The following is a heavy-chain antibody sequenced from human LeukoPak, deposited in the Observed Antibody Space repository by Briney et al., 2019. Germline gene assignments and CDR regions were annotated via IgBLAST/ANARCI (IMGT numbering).Heavy chain of an antibody. Sequence: SETLSLTCTVSGGSISSYYWSWIRQPPGKGLEWIGYIYYSGSTNYNPSLKSRVTISVDTSKNQFSLKLSSVTAADTAVYYCARGGEGPINWFDPWDQGTLVTVSS. CDR1: GGSISSYY. CDR3: ARGGEGPINWFDP. V-gene: IGHV4-59*01. D-gene: IGHD3-10*01. J-gene: IGHJ5*02. CDR2: IYYSGST.